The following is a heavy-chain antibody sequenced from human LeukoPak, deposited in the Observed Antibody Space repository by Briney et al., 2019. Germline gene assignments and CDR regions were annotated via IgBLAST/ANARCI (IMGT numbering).Heavy chain of an antibody. D-gene: IGHD4-17*01. CDR1: GFTFSSYW. J-gene: IGHJ3*02. Sequence: GGSLRLSCAASGFTFSSYWMSWVRQAPGKGLEWVANIKQDGSEKYYVDSVKGRFTISRDNAKNSLYLQMNSLRAEDTAVYYCARTGNYGDEDTYDAFDIWGQGTVVTVSS. CDR3: ARTGNYGDEDTYDAFDI. V-gene: IGHV3-7*01. CDR2: IKQDGSEK.